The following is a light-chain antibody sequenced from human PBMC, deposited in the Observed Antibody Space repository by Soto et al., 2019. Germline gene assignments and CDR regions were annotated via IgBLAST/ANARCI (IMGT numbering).Light chain of an antibody. Sequence: QSVLTQPPSVSGAPGQRVTISCTGSSSNIGAGYDVHWYQQFPGTAPKLLISYNTNRPSGVPDRFSGSKSGTSAFLAISGLQPEDEADYYCQCYDSSLTVLFGGGTKLTVL. CDR1: SSNIGAGYD. V-gene: IGLV1-40*01. CDR2: YNT. CDR3: QCYDSSLTVL. J-gene: IGLJ2*01.